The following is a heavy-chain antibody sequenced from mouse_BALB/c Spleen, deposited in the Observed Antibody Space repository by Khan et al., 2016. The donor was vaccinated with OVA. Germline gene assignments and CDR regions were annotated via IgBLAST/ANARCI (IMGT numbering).Heavy chain of an antibody. CDR3: SREDYYGYDYYAMDY. CDR2: ISSGGST. CDR1: GFTFSSYA. J-gene: IGHJ4*01. D-gene: IGHD1-2*01. Sequence: EVELVESGGGLVKPGGSLKLSCAASGFTFSSYAMSWVRQTPGKRLEWVASISSGGSTYYPDSVKGRFTISRDNARNILYLQMSSLRSEDTAMYYCSREDYYGYDYYAMDYWGQGTSVTVSS. V-gene: IGHV5-6-5*01.